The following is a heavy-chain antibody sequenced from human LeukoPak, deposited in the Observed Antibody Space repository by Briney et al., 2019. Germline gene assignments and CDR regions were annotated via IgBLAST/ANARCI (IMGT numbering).Heavy chain of an antibody. V-gene: IGHV1-24*01. CDR1: GYTLAELS. Sequence: GASVKVSCKVSGYTLAELSMHWGRQAPGKGREWMGGFDPEDGETLYAQKPQGRVTMTEDTSTDTAYMELSSLRSDDTAVYYCATTILTPVYYYGMDVWGQGTTVTVSS. CDR3: ATTILTPVYYYGMDV. J-gene: IGHJ6*02. CDR2: FDPEDGET. D-gene: IGHD2-8*01.